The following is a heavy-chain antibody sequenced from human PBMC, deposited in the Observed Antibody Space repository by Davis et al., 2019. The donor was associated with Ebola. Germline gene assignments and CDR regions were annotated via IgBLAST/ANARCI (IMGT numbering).Heavy chain of an antibody. J-gene: IGHJ4*02. D-gene: IGHD4-17*01. CDR1: GYSISSGYY. CDR2: IYHSGST. CDR3: ASTDDDYGDYYFDY. V-gene: IGHV4-38-2*01. Sequence: SQTLSLTCAVSGYSISSGYYWGWIRQPPGKGLEWIGSIYHSGSTYYNPSLKSRVTISVDTSKNQFSLKLSSVTAADTAVYYCASTDDDYGDYYFDYWGQGTLVTVSS.